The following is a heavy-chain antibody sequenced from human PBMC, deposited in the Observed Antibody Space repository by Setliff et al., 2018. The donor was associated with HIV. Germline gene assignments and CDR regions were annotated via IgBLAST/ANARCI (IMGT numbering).Heavy chain of an antibody. D-gene: IGHD3-10*01. CDR1: GGSISSYF. V-gene: IGHV4-59*12. J-gene: IGHJ4*02. CDR2: IYYSGST. CDR3: ARGGSGD. Sequence: SETLSLTCTVSGGSISSYFWSWIRQPPGRGLEWVGYIYYSGSTNYSPSLKSRVTISVDRSKKQFSLKLSSVTAADTAVYYCARGGSGDWDQGMQVTVSS.